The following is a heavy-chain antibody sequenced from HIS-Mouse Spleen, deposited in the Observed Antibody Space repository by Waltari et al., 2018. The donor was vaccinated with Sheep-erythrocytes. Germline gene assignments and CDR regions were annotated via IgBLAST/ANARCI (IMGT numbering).Heavy chain of an antibody. CDR2: ISSSSSYI. CDR3: ARDSMGHDAFDI. V-gene: IGHV3-21*01. CDR1: GFTFSSSS. J-gene: IGHJ3*02. Sequence: EVQLVESGGGLVKPGGSLRLSCAASGFTFSSSSMNWVRQAPGKGMEWGSSISSSSSYIYYADSVKGRFTISRDNAKNSLYLQMNSLRAEDTAVYYCARDSMGHDAFDIWGQGTMVTVSS. D-gene: IGHD3-10*01.